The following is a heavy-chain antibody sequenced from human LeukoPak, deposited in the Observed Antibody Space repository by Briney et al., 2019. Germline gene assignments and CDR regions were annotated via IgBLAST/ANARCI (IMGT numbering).Heavy chain of an antibody. Sequence: GRSLRLACAASGFTFGNYGMDWVRHAPGKGLEWVAVIWHDGSNKYYADSVKGRFTISRDNSKNTLDLQMNSLRAEDTAVYYCANNFDYWGQGTLVTVSS. CDR1: GFTFGNYG. J-gene: IGHJ4*02. CDR2: IWHDGSNK. V-gene: IGHV3-33*06. CDR3: ANNFDY.